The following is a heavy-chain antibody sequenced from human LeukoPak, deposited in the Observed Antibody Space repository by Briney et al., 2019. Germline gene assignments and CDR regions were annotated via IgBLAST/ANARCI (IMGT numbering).Heavy chain of an antibody. D-gene: IGHD2-21*01. CDR3: ARQGPYRAGDCSNYFDF. J-gene: IGHJ4*02. V-gene: IGHV4-38-2*01. CDR1: GYSISSGFY. CDR2: IYHSGST. Sequence: SETLSLTCAVSGYSISSGFYWGWIRQPPGKGLEWIGSIYHSGSTYYNPSLKSRVTISVDTSKNQFSLKLSSVTAADTAVYYCARQGPYRAGDCSNYFDFWGQGTLVTVSS.